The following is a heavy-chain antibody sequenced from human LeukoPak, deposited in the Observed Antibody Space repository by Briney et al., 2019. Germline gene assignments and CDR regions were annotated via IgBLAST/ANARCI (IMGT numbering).Heavy chain of an antibody. Sequence: GGSLRPSCAASGFTLSSYGMHWVRQAPGKGLEWVAVIWYDGSNKYYADSVKGRFTISRDNSKNTLYLQMNSLRAEDTAVYYCAKSYNGYESKPDYWGQGTLVTVSS. CDR3: AKSYNGYESKPDY. V-gene: IGHV3-33*06. J-gene: IGHJ4*02. CDR2: IWYDGSNK. CDR1: GFTLSSYG. D-gene: IGHD5-12*01.